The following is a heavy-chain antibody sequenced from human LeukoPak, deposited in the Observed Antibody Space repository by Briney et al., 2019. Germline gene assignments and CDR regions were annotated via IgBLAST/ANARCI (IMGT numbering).Heavy chain of an antibody. J-gene: IGHJ4*02. V-gene: IGHV4-39*01. Sequence: SETLSLTCSVSGGSISSGLYYWSWIRQPRGKGLEWIVSMHYSGSTYHNPSLKSRVTISVDTSKNQYSLRLLSVTAADTSVYYCAKNDRGRPADYWGQGTLVTVSS. CDR1: GGSISSGLYY. D-gene: IGHD1-26*01. CDR2: MHYSGST. CDR3: AKNDRGRPADY.